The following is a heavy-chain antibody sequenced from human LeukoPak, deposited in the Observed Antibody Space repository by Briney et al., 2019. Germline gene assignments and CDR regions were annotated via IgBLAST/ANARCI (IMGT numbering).Heavy chain of an antibody. V-gene: IGHV4-30-4*08. D-gene: IGHD2-15*01. Sequence: SETLSLTCAVYGGSFSGYYWSWIRQPPGKGLEWIGYIYYSGSTYYNPSLKSRVTISVDTSKNQFSLKLSSVTAADTAVYYCARVGGGTDYWGQGTLVTVSS. J-gene: IGHJ4*02. CDR3: ARVGGGTDY. CDR1: GGSFSGYY. CDR2: IYYSGST.